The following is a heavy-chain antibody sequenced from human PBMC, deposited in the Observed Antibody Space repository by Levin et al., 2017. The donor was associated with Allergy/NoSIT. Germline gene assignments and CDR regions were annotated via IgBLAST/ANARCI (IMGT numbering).Heavy chain of an antibody. J-gene: IGHJ6*02. Sequence: SETLSLTCTVSGGSISSGGYYWSWIRQHPGKGLEWIGYIYYSGSTYYNPSLKSRVTISVDTSKNQFSLKLSSVTAADTAVYYCAREGQWELRGSSPKGFYDYYGMDGWGQGTTVTVSS. CDR2: IYYSGST. V-gene: IGHV4-31*03. D-gene: IGHD1-26*01. CDR3: AREGQWELRGSSPKGFYDYYGMDG. CDR1: GGSISSGGYY.